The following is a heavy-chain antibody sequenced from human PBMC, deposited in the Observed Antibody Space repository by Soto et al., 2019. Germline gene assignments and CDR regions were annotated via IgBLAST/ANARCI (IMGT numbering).Heavy chain of an antibody. D-gene: IGHD6-19*01. J-gene: IGHJ6*02. CDR3: ARDPAVAGRGYYYYGMDV. V-gene: IGHV3-33*01. CDR2: IWYDGSNK. CDR1: GFTFSSYG. Sequence: PGGSLRLSCAASGFTFSSYGMHWVRQAPGKGLEWVAVIWYDGSNKYYADSVKGRFTISRDNSKNTLYLQMNSLRAEDTAVYYCARDPAVAGRGYYYYGMDVWGQGTTVTVSS.